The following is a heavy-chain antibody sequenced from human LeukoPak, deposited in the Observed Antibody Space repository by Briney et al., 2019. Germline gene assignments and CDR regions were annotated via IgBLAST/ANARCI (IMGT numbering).Heavy chain of an antibody. CDR3: ARRYCGGDCHSPYFDY. CDR1: GLTFSNYW. Sequence: PGGSLRLSCAASGLTFSNYWMSWVRQAPGKGLEWVANIMQDGSEKYYVDSVKGRFTISRDNAKNSLYLQMNSLRAEDTAVYYCARRYCGGDCHSPYFDYWGQGTLVTVSS. CDR2: IMQDGSEK. J-gene: IGHJ4*02. V-gene: IGHV3-7*01. D-gene: IGHD2-21*02.